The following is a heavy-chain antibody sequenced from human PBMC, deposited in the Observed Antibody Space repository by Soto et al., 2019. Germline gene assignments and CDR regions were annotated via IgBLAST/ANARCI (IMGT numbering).Heavy chain of an antibody. CDR2: IYHSGGT. V-gene: IGHV4-30-2*01. Sequence: TMSLTSAVSGGSISSGGFSWSWIRQPPGKGLECIGYIYHSGGTYYNPSLKSRVTISVDRSQNQFSLRLSSVTAADTAVYYWFHHGGHPYLHDVWGKGMLVTVSS. CDR1: GGSISSGGFS. CDR3: FHHGGHPYLHDV. J-gene: IGHJ3*01.